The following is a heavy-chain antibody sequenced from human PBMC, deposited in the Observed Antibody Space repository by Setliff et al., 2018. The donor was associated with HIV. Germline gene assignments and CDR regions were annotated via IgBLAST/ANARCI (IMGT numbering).Heavy chain of an antibody. CDR2: IYHSGST. J-gene: IGHJ4*02. CDR1: GGSISSSNW. Sequence: LSLTCTVSGGSISSSNWWSWVRQPPGKGLEWIGEIYHSGSTNYNPSLKSRVNMSIDTSTRQFSLNLTSVTAADTAVYYCGRGANFYTPRKRIFDYWGQGMSVTVSS. D-gene: IGHD3-3*01. CDR3: GRGANFYTPRKRIFDY. V-gene: IGHV4-4*02.